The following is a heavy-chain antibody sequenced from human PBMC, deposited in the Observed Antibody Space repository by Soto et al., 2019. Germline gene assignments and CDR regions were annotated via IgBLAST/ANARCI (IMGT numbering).Heavy chain of an antibody. CDR3: ARGRGYSGDDHYYYFDMDV. Sequence: SVKVSCKASGGTFNNYPITWVRQAPGQGLEWMGGSIPIFGTANYAQKFQGRVTISVDESTSTAYMELSSLRSEDTAVYYCARGRGYSGDDHYYYFDMDVWGQGTKVTVSS. D-gene: IGHD5-12*01. CDR2: SIPIFGTA. J-gene: IGHJ6*02. CDR1: GGTFNNYP. V-gene: IGHV1-69*13.